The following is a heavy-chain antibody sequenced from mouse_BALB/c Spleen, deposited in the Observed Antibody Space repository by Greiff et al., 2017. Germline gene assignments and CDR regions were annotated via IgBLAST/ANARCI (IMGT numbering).Heavy chain of an antibody. CDR3: ANGYGSSYAMDY. CDR2: INPSTGYT. J-gene: IGHJ4*01. CDR1: GYTFTSYW. V-gene: IGHV1-7*01. Sequence: VQLQQSGAELVKPGASVKMSCKASGYTFTSYWMHWVKQRPGQGLEWIGYINPSTGYTEYNQKFKDKATLTADKSSSTAYMQLSSLTSEDAAVYYCANGYGSSYAMDYWGQGTSVTVSS. D-gene: IGHD1-1*01.